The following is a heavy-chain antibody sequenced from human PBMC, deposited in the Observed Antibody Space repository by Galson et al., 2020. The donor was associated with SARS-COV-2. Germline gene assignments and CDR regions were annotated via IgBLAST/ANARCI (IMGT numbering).Heavy chain of an antibody. Sequence: GGSLRLSCAASGFTFRSYAMHWVRQAPGKGLEWVALISYDETNKYYADSVKGRFIISRDNSKNTLYLQMSSLRAEDTALYFCSIDWAVYYGSGGMYYYYGVDVWVQGTTVTVSS. CDR2: ISYDETNK. D-gene: IGHD3-10*01. CDR1: GFTFRSYA. CDR3: SIDWAVYYGSGGMYYYYGVDV. J-gene: IGHJ6*02. V-gene: IGHV3-30-3*01.